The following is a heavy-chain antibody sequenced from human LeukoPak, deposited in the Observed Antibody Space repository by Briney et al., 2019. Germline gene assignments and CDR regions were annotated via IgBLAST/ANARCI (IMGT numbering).Heavy chain of an antibody. CDR3: ARGSGIVVVVAASPPDY. CDR1: GYTFTGYY. V-gene: IGHV1-2*04. D-gene: IGHD2-15*01. Sequence: ASVKVFCKASGYTFTGYYMHWVRQAPGQGLEWMGWINPNSGGTNYAQKFQGWVTMTRDTSISTAYMELSRLRSDDTAVYYCARGSGIVVVVAASPPDYWGQGTLVTVSS. CDR2: INPNSGGT. J-gene: IGHJ4*02.